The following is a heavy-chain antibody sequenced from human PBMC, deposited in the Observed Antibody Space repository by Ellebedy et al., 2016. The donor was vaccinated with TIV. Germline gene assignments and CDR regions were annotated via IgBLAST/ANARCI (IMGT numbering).Heavy chain of an antibody. CDR3: ARGDTAAFDI. V-gene: IGHV1-18*01. D-gene: IGHD5-18*01. CDR2: ISAYNGNT. J-gene: IGHJ3*02. Sequence: ASVKVSXKASGYSFTGCGISWVRQAPGQGLEWMGWISAYNGNTNYAQKLQGRVTMTTDTSTSTVYMELRSLRSDDTAVYYCARGDTAAFDIWGQGTMVTVSS. CDR1: GYSFTGCG.